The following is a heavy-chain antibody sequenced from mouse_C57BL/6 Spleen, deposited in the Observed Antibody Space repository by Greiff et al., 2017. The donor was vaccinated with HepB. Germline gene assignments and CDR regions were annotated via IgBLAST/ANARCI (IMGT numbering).Heavy chain of an antibody. CDR1: GYTFTSYW. CDR3: ARWTDNDYGSVYYFDY. J-gene: IGHJ2*01. V-gene: IGHV1-64*01. CDR2: IHPNSGST. D-gene: IGHD1-1*01. Sequence: QVQLQQPGAELVKPGASVKLSCKASGYTFTSYWMHWVKQRPGQGLEWIGMIHPNSGSTNYNEKFKSKATLTVDKSSSTAYMQRSSLTSEDSAVYYCARWTDNDYGSVYYFDYWGQGTTLTVSS.